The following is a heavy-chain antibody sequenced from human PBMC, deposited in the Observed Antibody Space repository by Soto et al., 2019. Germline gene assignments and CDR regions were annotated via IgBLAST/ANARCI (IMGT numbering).Heavy chain of an antibody. CDR2: ISGGGDAA. CDR3: ARMILVSTTRPNYWYFDL. Sequence: EVQVLESGGGLVQPGGSLRLSCAGSGFTFINYAMNWVRQAPGKGLEWVSSISGGGDAAFFPDSVRGRFTISRDNSKNTVTLQMTSLGVDDTAVYYCARMILVSTTRPNYWYFDLWGRGTLVTVSS. CDR1: GFTFINYA. V-gene: IGHV3-23*01. D-gene: IGHD2-21*01. J-gene: IGHJ2*01.